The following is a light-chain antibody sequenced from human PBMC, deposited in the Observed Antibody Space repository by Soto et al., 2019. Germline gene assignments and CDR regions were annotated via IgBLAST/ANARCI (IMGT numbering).Light chain of an antibody. J-gene: IGKJ4*01. CDR2: GAS. CDR3: QQYGRSPLT. CDR1: QSISSNY. V-gene: IGKV3-20*01. Sequence: EILLTQSPATLSLSPGERATVSCRSSQSISSNYLAWYQQTPGKAPRLLIYGASSRATGIPDRFSGSGSGTDFTLTISRLEPEDFAAYYCQQYGRSPLTFGEGTRVEIK.